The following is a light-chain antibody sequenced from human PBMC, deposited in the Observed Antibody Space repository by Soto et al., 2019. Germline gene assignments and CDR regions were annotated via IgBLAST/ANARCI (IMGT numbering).Light chain of an antibody. CDR3: QQGKTFPFT. Sequence: IKMTQSPSSVSASVGDTVTLSCQTSHGVSGWLAWYQQKPGKAPTLLIYTVSNLQSGVPSRFSVSGSGTDFSLTITNLQPEDFATYFCQQGKTFPFTFGPGTKVEVK. CDR2: TVS. V-gene: IGKV1-12*01. CDR1: HGVSGW. J-gene: IGKJ3*01.